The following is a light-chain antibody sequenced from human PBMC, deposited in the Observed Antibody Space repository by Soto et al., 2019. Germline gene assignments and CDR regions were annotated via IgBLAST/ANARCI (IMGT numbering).Light chain of an antibody. CDR3: QQYGNSPYT. Sequence: EIVLTQSPDTLSLSPGERGTLSCRASQSVSSDYLAWYQQKPGQAPRLLIFGASNRATGIPDRFSGSGSGTGFTLTISRLEPEDFAVYYCQQYGNSPYTFGQGTKLEIK. CDR2: GAS. V-gene: IGKV3-20*01. J-gene: IGKJ2*01. CDR1: QSVSSDY.